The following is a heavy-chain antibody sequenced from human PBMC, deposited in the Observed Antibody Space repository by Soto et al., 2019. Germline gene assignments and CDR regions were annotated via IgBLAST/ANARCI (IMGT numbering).Heavy chain of an antibody. J-gene: IGHJ6*02. V-gene: IGHV1-69*12. CDR3: ARAIVYCISTSCSHYYYYGMDV. D-gene: IGHD2-2*01. CDR1: GGTFSSYA. Sequence: QVQLVQSGAEVKKPGSSVKVSCKASGGTFSSYAISWVRQAPGQGLEWMGGIIPIFGTANYAQKFQGRVTIAEDESTSKAYMELSSLRAEDTAVYYCARAIVYCISTSCSHYYYYGMDVWGQWTKVTVSS. CDR2: IIPIFGTA.